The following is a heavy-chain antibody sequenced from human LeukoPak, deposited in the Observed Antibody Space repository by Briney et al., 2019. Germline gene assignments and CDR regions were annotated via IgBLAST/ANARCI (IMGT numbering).Heavy chain of an antibody. Sequence: PGGSLRLSCAASGFTFSSYSMNWVRQAPGKGLEWVSCISSSSSYIYYADSLKGRFTVSRDNAKNSLYLQMNSLRAEDTAVYYSARDKYNSGGDGDFDYWGQGTLVTVSS. CDR1: GFTFSSYS. CDR2: ISSSSSYI. J-gene: IGHJ4*02. D-gene: IGHD6-19*01. V-gene: IGHV3-21*01. CDR3: ARDKYNSGGDGDFDY.